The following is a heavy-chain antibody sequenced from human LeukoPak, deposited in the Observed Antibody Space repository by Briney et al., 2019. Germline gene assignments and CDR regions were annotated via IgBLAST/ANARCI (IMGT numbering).Heavy chain of an antibody. CDR1: GYDFTNYW. CDR2: IYPDDSDT. V-gene: IGHV5-51*01. J-gene: IGHJ4*02. Sequence: GESLKISCKVSGYDFTNYWIGWVRQMPGKGLEWMGIIYPDDSDTRYSPSFQGQVTISADKSISTAYLQWSSLKASDTAMYYCARHRNYGDSDLDYWGQGTLVTVSS. CDR3: ARHRNYGDSDLDY. D-gene: IGHD4-17*01.